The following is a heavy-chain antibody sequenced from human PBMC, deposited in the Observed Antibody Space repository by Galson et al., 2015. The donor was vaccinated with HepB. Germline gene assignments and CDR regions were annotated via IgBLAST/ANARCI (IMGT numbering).Heavy chain of an antibody. D-gene: IGHD3-10*01. V-gene: IGHV1-18*04. J-gene: IGHJ5*02. CDR2: ISAYNGNT. Sequence: SVKVSCKASGYTFTSYGISWVRQAPGQGLEWMGWISAYNGNTNYAQKLQGRVTMTTDTSTSTAYMELRSLRSDGTAVYYCARGRFEWFGHMSWFDPWGQGTLVTVSS. CDR1: GYTFTSYG. CDR3: ARGRFEWFGHMSWFDP.